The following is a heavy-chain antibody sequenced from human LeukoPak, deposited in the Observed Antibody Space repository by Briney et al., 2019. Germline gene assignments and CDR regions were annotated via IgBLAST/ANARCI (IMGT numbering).Heavy chain of an antibody. CDR2: ISAYNGDT. CDR1: GYTFTTYG. J-gene: IGHJ4*02. CDR3: ARGKGARDY. V-gene: IGHV1-18*01. Sequence: ASVKLSCKTSGYTFTTYGITWVRQAPGQGLEWMGWISAYNGDTDYAQRLQGRVTMTTDTSATTAYMELRRLTSDDTAMYYCARGKGARDYWGQGTLVTVSS.